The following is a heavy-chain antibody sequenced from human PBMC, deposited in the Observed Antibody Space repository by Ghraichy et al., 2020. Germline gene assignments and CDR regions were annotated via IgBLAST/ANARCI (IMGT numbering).Heavy chain of an antibody. CDR2: IYYSGST. CDR3: ARLTTVYSSGWSLGFDY. V-gene: IGHV4-59*08. Sequence: SETLSLTCTVSGGSISSYYWSWIRQPPGKGLEWIGYIYYSGSTNYNPSLKSRVTISVDTSKNQFSLKLSSVTAADTAVYYCARLTTVYSSGWSLGFDYWGQGTLVTVSS. J-gene: IGHJ4*02. D-gene: IGHD6-19*01. CDR1: GGSISSYY.